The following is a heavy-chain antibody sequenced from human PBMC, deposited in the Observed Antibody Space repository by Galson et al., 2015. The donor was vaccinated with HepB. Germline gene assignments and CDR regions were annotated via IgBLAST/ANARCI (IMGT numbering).Heavy chain of an antibody. CDR2: IDPSDSYT. Sequence: QSGAEVKKPGESLRTSCKGSGYSFTSYWISWVRQKPGKGLEWMGRIDPSDSYTNYSPSFQGHVTISADKSISTAYLQWSSLKASDTAMYYCATGTIMVYDYWGQGTLVTVPS. J-gene: IGHJ4*02. CDR1: GYSFTSYW. V-gene: IGHV5-10-1*01. D-gene: IGHD2-8*01. CDR3: ATGTIMVYDY.